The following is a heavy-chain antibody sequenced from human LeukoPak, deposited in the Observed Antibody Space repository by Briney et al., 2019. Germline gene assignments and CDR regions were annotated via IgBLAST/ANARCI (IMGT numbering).Heavy chain of an antibody. CDR3: ARGSYTSGPFDY. J-gene: IGHJ4*02. D-gene: IGHD6-19*01. V-gene: IGHV1-2*02. CDR1: GYTFSGYY. CDR2: INPNNGDT. Sequence: ASVKVSCKASGYTFSGYYMHWVRRGPGQGLEWMGWINPNNGDTNYPQRFQGRVIMTTDTSISTSYMELSSLTSDDTAVYYCARGSYTSGPFDYWGQGSLVTVSS.